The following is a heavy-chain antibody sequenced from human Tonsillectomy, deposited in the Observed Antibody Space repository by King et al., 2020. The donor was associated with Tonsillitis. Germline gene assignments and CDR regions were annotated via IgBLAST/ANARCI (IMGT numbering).Heavy chain of an antibody. CDR2: ISGSGTTT. CDR3: ARPFGVVPHDAFDI. CDR1: GFSFTSYE. D-gene: IGHD3-3*01. Sequence: VQLVESGGGLVQPGGSLRLSCAASGFSFTSYEMNWVRQAPGKGLEWISYISGSGTTTYYADSVKGRFTISRYNAKNSQYLQMNSLRAKDTAVYYCARPFGVVPHDAFDIWGQGTMVTVSS. J-gene: IGHJ3*02. V-gene: IGHV3-48*03.